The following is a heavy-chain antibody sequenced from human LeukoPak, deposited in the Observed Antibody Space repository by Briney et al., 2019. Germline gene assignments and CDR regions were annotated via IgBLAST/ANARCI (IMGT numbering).Heavy chain of an antibody. J-gene: IGHJ4*02. Sequence: GGALRLSCAASGFSFREFWMSWVRESPGEGLEWVAHINQGGSLNYYVDSVKGRFTISRDDAKSSLYVRMDSLRDEDTAVYYCARFGYSGWNLEYWGQGTLVTVSS. CDR3: ARFGYSGWNLEY. V-gene: IGHV3-7*01. CDR1: GFSFREFW. D-gene: IGHD5-12*01. CDR2: INQGGSLN.